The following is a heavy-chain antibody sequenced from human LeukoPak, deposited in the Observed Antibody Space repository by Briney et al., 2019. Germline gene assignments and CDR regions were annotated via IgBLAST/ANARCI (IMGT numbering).Heavy chain of an antibody. CDR1: GGSFSNYA. CDR2: INTNTGNP. V-gene: IGHV7-4-1*02. Sequence: ASVKVSCKASGGSFSNYAISWVRQAPGQGLEWMGWINTNTGNPTYAQGFTGRFVFSLDTSVSTAYLQINSLKAEDTAVYYCASAPLYYYASSGPYYFDYWGQGTLVTVSS. D-gene: IGHD3-22*01. CDR3: ASAPLYYYASSGPYYFDY. J-gene: IGHJ4*02.